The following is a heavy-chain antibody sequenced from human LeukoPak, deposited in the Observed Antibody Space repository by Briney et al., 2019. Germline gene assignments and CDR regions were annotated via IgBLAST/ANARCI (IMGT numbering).Heavy chain of an antibody. CDR3: ARDLSGVTGYTYGRGIDY. V-gene: IGHV3-74*01. D-gene: IGHD5-18*01. Sequence: GGSLRLSCAASGFTFSSYWMHWVRQAPGKGLVWVSRINSDGSSTSYADSVKGRFTISRDNAKNTLYLQMNSLRAEDTAVYYCARDLSGVTGYTYGRGIDYWGQGTLVTVSS. CDR1: GFTFSSYW. CDR2: INSDGSST. J-gene: IGHJ4*02.